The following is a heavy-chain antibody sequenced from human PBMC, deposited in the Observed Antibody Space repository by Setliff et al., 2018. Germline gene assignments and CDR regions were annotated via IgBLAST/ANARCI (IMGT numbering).Heavy chain of an antibody. CDR3: ARAQSWSGGPYYFDN. V-gene: IGHV1-2*06. J-gene: IGHJ4*02. Sequence: ASVKVSCKASGYIFTGYYMHWVRQAPGQGLEWMGRISPHTGGANSAQKFQGRVTMTRDTSVSTVYMELNSLRFEDTAVYYCARAQSWSGGPYYFDNWGQGTLVTVSS. D-gene: IGHD3-3*01. CDR1: GYIFTGYY. CDR2: ISPHTGGA.